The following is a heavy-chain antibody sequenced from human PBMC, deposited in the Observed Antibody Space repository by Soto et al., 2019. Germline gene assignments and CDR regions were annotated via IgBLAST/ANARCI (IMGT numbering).Heavy chain of an antibody. D-gene: IGHD4-17*01. CDR1: GGTFSSYA. V-gene: IGHV1-2*04. CDR2: INPNSGGT. Sequence: ASVKVSCKTSGGTFSSYAISWVRQAPGQGLEWMGWINPNSGGTNYAQKFQGWVTMTRDTSISTAYMELSRLRSDDTAVYYCASGATVTSFYYGMDVWGQGTTVTVSS. CDR3: ASGATVTSFYYGMDV. J-gene: IGHJ6*02.